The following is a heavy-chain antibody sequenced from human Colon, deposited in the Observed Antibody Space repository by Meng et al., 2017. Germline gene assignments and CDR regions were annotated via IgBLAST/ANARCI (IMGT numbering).Heavy chain of an antibody. D-gene: IGHD3-16*01. CDR3: TRSALGGGVNFDS. Sequence: ASAKVSCKASGYIFTNYDVNWVRQDTGHGPEGMGWMNTNDGATGYAQQSQGRVTMTRDTSMSTACMELSGLTSEDTAVYYCTRSALGGGVNFDSWGQGTLVTVSS. V-gene: IGHV1-8*01. CDR1: GYIFTNYD. CDR2: MNTNDGAT. J-gene: IGHJ4*02.